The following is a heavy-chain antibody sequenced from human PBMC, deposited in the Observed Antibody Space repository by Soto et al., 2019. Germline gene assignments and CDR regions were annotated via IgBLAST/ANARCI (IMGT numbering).Heavy chain of an antibody. D-gene: IGHD4-17*01. CDR3: ARLATVTPPYYLDY. CDR1: GYTFTSYY. J-gene: IGHJ4*02. CDR2: INPSGGST. V-gene: IGHV1-46*01. Sequence: ASVKVSCKASGYTFTSYYMHWVRQAPGRGLEWMGVINPSGGSTSYSQKFQGRVTMTRDTSTSTFYMELSSLRSEDTAVYYCARLATVTPPYYLDYWGQGTLVTVSS.